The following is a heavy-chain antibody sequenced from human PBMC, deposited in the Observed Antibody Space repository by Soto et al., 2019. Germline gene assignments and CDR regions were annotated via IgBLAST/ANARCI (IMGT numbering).Heavy chain of an antibody. D-gene: IGHD3-9*01. CDR1: GFTFSSYW. CDR2: INSDGSST. CDR3: AKLPQYETLTGYLNYFDY. J-gene: IGHJ4*02. Sequence: GGSLRLSCAASGFTFSSYWMHWVRQAPGKGLVWVSRINSDGSSTSYADSVKGRFTISRDNSKNTLYLQMNSLRAGDTAVYFCAKLPQYETLTGYLNYFDYWGPGILVTVSS. V-gene: IGHV3-74*01.